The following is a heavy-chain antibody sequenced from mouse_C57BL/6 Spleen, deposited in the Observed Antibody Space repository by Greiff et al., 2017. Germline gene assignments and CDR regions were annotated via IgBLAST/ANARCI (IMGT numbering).Heavy chain of an antibody. J-gene: IGHJ3*01. D-gene: IGHD2-5*01. Sequence: EVQLQQSGPELVKPGASVKISCKASGYTFTDYYMNWVKQSHGKSLEWIGDINPNNGGTSYNQKFKGKATLTVDKSSSTAYMELRSLTSEDAAVYYCARRRTYYSNYEGFAYWGQGTLVTVSA. CDR3: ARRRTYYSNYEGFAY. CDR2: INPNNGGT. V-gene: IGHV1-26*01. CDR1: GYTFTDYY.